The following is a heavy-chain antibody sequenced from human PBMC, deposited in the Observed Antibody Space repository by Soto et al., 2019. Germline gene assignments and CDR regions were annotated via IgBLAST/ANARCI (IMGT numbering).Heavy chain of an antibody. CDR2: ISGSGGST. D-gene: IGHD3-10*01. V-gene: IGHV3-23*01. CDR1: GFTFSSYA. CDR3: AKCITQYYYYGMDV. Sequence: GGSLRLSCAASGFTFSSYAMSWVRQAPGKGLEWVSAISGSGGSTYYADSVKGRFTISRDNSKNTLYLQMNSLRAEDTAVYYCAKCITQYYYYGMDVWGQGTTVTVSS. J-gene: IGHJ6*02.